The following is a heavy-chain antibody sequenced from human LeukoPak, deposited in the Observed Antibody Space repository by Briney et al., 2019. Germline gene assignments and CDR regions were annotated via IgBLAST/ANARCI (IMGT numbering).Heavy chain of an antibody. Sequence: GGSLRLSCAASGFTFSSYSMNWVRQAPGKGLEWVSSISSSSSYIYYADSVKGRFTISRDNAKNSLYLQMNSLRAEDTAVYYCARARAVAGTWALDYWGQGTLVTVSS. CDR3: ARARAVAGTWALDY. J-gene: IGHJ4*02. CDR2: ISSSSSYI. V-gene: IGHV3-21*01. CDR1: GFTFSSYS. D-gene: IGHD6-19*01.